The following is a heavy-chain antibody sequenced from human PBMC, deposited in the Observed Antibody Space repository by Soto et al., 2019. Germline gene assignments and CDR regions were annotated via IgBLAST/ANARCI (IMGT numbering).Heavy chain of an antibody. CDR2: IYSGGST. J-gene: IGHJ6*03. CDR1: GFTVSSNY. D-gene: IGHD4-17*01. V-gene: IGHV3-66*01. Sequence: GGSLRLSCAASGFTVSSNYMSWVRQAPGKGLEWVSVIYSGGSTYYADSVKGRFTISRDNSKNTLYLQMNSLRAEDTAVYYCARAYYGEIYYYYYMDVWGKGTTVTVSS. CDR3: ARAYYGEIYYYYYMDV.